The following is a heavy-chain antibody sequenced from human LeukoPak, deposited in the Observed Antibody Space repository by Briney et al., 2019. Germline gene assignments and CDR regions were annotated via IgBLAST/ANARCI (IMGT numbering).Heavy chain of an antibody. CDR1: GFTFSSYA. V-gene: IGHV3-23*01. Sequence: GGSLRLSCAASGFTFSSYAMSWVRQAPGKGLEWVSVMSGSGDSTCYADSVKGRFTISRDKSKNTLYLQMNSLRAEDTAMYYCAKDFCSATSCRFDYWGQGTLVTVSS. J-gene: IGHJ4*02. D-gene: IGHD3-3*01. CDR2: MSGSGDST. CDR3: AKDFCSATSCRFDY.